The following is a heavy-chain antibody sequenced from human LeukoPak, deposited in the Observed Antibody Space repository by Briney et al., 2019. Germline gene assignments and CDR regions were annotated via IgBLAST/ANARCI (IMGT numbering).Heavy chain of an antibody. Sequence: SVKVSCKASGGTFSSYAISWVRQATGQGLEWMGGIIPIFGTANYAQKFQGRVTITADESTSTAYMELSSLRSEDTAVYYCAREVCGDYRAFDIWGQGTMVTVSS. D-gene: IGHD4-17*01. CDR2: IIPIFGTA. V-gene: IGHV1-69*01. J-gene: IGHJ3*02. CDR1: GGTFSSYA. CDR3: AREVCGDYRAFDI.